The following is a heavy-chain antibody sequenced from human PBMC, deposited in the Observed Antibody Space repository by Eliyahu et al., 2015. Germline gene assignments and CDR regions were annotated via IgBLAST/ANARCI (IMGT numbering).Heavy chain of an antibody. CDR3: ARGWYSESPTLDF. D-gene: IGHD1-26*01. Sequence: HVPLVQSGPEVKKPGSSVKLSCKXSGDXFSGYTLNWVRQAPGQGLEWMGRIAPMMSITTIAQKFQGGLTLTADKSSDTVYMELSGLTGEDTAVYFCARGWYSESPTLDFWGQGTLVTVSS. CDR2: IAPMMSIT. J-gene: IGHJ4*02. CDR1: GDXFSGYT. V-gene: IGHV1-69*02.